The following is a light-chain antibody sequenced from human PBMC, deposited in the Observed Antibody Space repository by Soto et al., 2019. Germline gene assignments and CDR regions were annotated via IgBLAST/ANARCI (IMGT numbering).Light chain of an antibody. CDR1: QSVSIW. Sequence: DIQMTQSPSTLSASVGDTVTITCRASQSVSIWLAWYQKKPGKAPKILIYNADTLESGVPSRFSGSGYGTEFILTISSLQPDDFATYYCQQFSLYWAFGQGTKVDIK. CDR3: QQFSLYWA. J-gene: IGKJ1*01. CDR2: NAD. V-gene: IGKV1-5*01.